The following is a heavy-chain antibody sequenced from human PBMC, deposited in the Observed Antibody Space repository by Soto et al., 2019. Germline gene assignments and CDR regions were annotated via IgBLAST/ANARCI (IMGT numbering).Heavy chain of an antibody. J-gene: IGHJ4*02. D-gene: IGHD5-18*01. Sequence: QITLKESGPTLVKPTQTLTLTCTFSGFSLTTRGVGVGWIRQPPGKALEWLALIYWDDDEGYSPSLKSRLTITKATSKHQVVLTMINMDPVDTATYYCAHRPHGYSYHFDYWGQGTLVTVSS. CDR1: GFSLTTRGVG. V-gene: IGHV2-5*02. CDR3: AHRPHGYSYHFDY. CDR2: IYWDDDE.